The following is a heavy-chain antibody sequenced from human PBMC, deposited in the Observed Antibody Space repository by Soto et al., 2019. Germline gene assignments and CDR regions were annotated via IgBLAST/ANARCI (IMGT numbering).Heavy chain of an antibody. V-gene: IGHV3-33*01. CDR2: IWYDGSNK. Sequence: SLRLSCAASGFTFSSYGMHWVRQAPGKGLEWVAVIWYDGSNKFYADSVKGRFTISRDNSKNTLYLQMNSLRAEDTAVYYCARDRDYGGLYYFDYWGQGTLVTVSS. CDR1: GFTFSSYG. J-gene: IGHJ4*02. D-gene: IGHD2-21*01. CDR3: ARDRDYGGLYYFDY.